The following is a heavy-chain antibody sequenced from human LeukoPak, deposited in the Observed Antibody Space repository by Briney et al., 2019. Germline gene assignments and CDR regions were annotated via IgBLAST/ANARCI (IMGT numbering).Heavy chain of an antibody. J-gene: IGHJ3*02. CDR1: GGSFSGYY. Sequence: SETLSLTCAVYGGSFSGYYWSWIRQPPGKGLEWIGEINHSGSTNYNPSLKSRVTISVDTSKNQFSLKLSSVTAADTAVYYCARFDSSSSDAFDIWGQGTMVTVSS. V-gene: IGHV4-34*01. CDR2: INHSGST. D-gene: IGHD6-13*01. CDR3: ARFDSSSSDAFDI.